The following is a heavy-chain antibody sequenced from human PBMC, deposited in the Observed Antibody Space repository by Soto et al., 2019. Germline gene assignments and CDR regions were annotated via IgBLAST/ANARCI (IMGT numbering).Heavy chain of an antibody. J-gene: IGHJ4*02. CDR3: ASGSNAGLDY. CDR1: GYTFRAYS. D-gene: IGHD3-10*01. Sequence: QVQVVQSGAEVNKPGASVKVSCKASGYTFRAYSMNWVRQAPGQRLEWMGWINGVNGNTEYSQTFQGRVTITRDTSASIAYMELSSLRPEDTAVYYCASGSNAGLDYWGQGTLVTVSS. CDR2: INGVNGNT. V-gene: IGHV1-3*01.